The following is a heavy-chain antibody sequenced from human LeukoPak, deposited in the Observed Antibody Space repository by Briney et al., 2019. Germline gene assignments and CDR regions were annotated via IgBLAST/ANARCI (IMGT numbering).Heavy chain of an antibody. J-gene: IGHJ4*02. CDR2: INHSGST. CDR3: ARGLPGYSSGRYLY. D-gene: IGHD6-19*01. V-gene: IGHV4-34*01. CDR1: GGSFSGYY. Sequence: KPSETLSLTCAVYGGSFSGYYWSWIRQPPGKGLEWIGEINHSGSTNYNPSLKSRVTISVDTSKNQFSLKLSSVTAADTAVYYCARGLPGYSSGRYLYWGQGTLVTVSS.